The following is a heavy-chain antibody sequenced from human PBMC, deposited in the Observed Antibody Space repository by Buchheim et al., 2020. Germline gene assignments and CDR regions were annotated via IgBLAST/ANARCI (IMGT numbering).Heavy chain of an antibody. Sequence: VKKPGSSVKVSCKASGGTFSSYAISWVRQAPGQGLEWMGGIIPIFGTANYAQKFQGRVTITADKSTSTAYMELSSLRSEDTAVYYCATRITMVRGVIGYYGMDVWGQGTT. J-gene: IGHJ6*02. CDR3: ATRITMVRGVIGYYGMDV. CDR2: IIPIFGTA. D-gene: IGHD3-10*01. V-gene: IGHV1-69*06. CDR1: GGTFSSYA.